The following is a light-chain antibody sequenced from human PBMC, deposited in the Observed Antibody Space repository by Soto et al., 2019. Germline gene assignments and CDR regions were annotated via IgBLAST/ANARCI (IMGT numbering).Light chain of an antibody. V-gene: IGLV2-14*01. J-gene: IGLJ1*01. CDR3: PSFTRRSTYV. CDR2: VVS. CDR1: SSDVGGYNY. Sequence: QSALAQPTSVSGSPGQSIAISCTGTSSDVGGYNYVSWHQQHPGKAPKVLISVVSNRPSGVSNRFSGSKSGNTASLTISGLLPEDEADYYCPSFTRRSTYVFGTGTMVTFL.